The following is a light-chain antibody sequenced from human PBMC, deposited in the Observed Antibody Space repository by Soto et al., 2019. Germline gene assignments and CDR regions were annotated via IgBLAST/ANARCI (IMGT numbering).Light chain of an antibody. CDR1: QNIDSW. CDR3: QQYNSYSSGT. Sequence: DIQMTQSPSTLSASVGDRVTITCRASQNIDSWLAWYQQKPGKAPNLLIYKASILESGVPSRFSGSGSGTEFTPAIGSLQPDDFAAYYCQQYNSYSSGTFGQGTKVEMK. V-gene: IGKV1-5*03. J-gene: IGKJ1*01. CDR2: KAS.